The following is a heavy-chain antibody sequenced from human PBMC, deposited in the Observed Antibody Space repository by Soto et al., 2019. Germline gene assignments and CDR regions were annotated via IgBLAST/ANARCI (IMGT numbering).Heavy chain of an antibody. Sequence: PGGSLRLSCAASGFTFSSYWMSWVRQAPGKGLEWVANIKQDGSEKYCVDSVKGRFTFSRDNAKNSLYLQMNSLRAEDTAVYFCARVTYSYGWIFYYWGQGTLVTVSS. D-gene: IGHD3-16*01. J-gene: IGHJ4*01. V-gene: IGHV3-7*01. CDR2: IKQDGSEK. CDR3: ARVTYSYGWIFYY. CDR1: GFTFSSYW.